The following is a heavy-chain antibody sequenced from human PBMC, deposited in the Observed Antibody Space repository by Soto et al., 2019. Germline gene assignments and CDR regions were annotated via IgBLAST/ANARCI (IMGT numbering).Heavy chain of an antibody. Sequence: QSTLKESGPTLVKPTQTLTLTCTFSGFSFSTSGVGVGWIRQSPGKALEWLALIYWDDDKRYSPSLKSRLTITKDTSKNQVVLTMTNMDPVDTATYYCAHILPYYLGDYFDFWGHGTLVTVSS. J-gene: IGHJ4*01. CDR1: GFSFSTSGVG. CDR2: IYWDDDK. D-gene: IGHD3-10*01. V-gene: IGHV2-5*02. CDR3: AHILPYYLGDYFDF.